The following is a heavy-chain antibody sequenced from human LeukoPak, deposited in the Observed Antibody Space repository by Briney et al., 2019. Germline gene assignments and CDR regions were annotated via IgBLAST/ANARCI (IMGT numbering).Heavy chain of an antibody. D-gene: IGHD3-22*01. Sequence: KPSETLSLTCTVSGGSISRYYWSWIRQPPGKGLEWIGYIYYSGSTNYNPSLKSRVTISVDTSKNQFSLKLSSVTAADTAVYYCARGGSMYYYDSSGYYYEAYWGQGTLVTVSS. CDR1: GGSISRYY. V-gene: IGHV4-59*12. CDR2: IYYSGST. CDR3: ARGGSMYYYDSSGYYYEAY. J-gene: IGHJ4*02.